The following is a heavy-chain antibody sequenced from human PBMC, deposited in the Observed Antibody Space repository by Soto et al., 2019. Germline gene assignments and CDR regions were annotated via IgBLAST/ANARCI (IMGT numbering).Heavy chain of an antibody. V-gene: IGHV1-69*13. CDR2: IIPIFGTA. J-gene: IGHJ5*02. Sequence: SVKVSCKASGDTFSSYAISWVRQAPGQGLEWMGGIIPIFGTANYAQKFQGRVTITADESTSTAYMELSSLRSEDTAVYYCARDYARWFDPWGQGTLVTVSS. CDR3: ARDYARWFDP. D-gene: IGHD3-16*01. CDR1: GDTFSSYA.